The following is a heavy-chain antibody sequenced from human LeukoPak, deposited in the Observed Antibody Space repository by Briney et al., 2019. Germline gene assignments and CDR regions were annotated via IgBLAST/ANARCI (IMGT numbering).Heavy chain of an antibody. CDR1: GYTFTSYG. CDR3: ARGRITMVRGVHDFDY. Sequence: ASVXVSCKASGYTFTSYGISWVRQAPGQGLEWMGWISAYNGNTNYAQKLQGRVTMTTDTSTSTAYMELRSLRSDDTAVYYCARGRITMVRGVHDFDYWGQGTLVTVSS. D-gene: IGHD3-10*01. CDR2: ISAYNGNT. V-gene: IGHV1-18*01. J-gene: IGHJ4*02.